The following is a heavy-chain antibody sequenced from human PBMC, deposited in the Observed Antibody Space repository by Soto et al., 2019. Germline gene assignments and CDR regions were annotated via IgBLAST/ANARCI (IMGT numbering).Heavy chain of an antibody. CDR1: GFSFSNYA. CDR2: ITSVGYT. D-gene: IGHD4-4*01. J-gene: IGHJ4*02. Sequence: GSLRLSCATSGFSFSNYAMSWVRQAPGKGLEWVAAITSVGYTYYVDSLKGRFTISRDNSKNTLFLQMNSLRAEDTAVYYCAKDLIDYSNSYFDYWGQGTLVTVS. V-gene: IGHV3-23*01. CDR3: AKDLIDYSNSYFDY.